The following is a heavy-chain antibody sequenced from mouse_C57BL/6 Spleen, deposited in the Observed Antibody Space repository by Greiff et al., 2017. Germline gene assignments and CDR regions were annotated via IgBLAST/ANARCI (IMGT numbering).Heavy chain of an antibody. CDR2: ISSGGSYT. Sequence: DVMLVESGGDLVKPGGSLKLSCAASGFTFSSYGMSWVRQTPDKRLEWVATISSGGSYTYYPDSVKGRFTISRDNAKNTLYLQMSSLKSEDTAMYYCARPGNPFAYWGQGTLVTVSA. V-gene: IGHV5-6*02. J-gene: IGHJ3*01. CDR1: GFTFSSYG. D-gene: IGHD2-1*01. CDR3: ARPGNPFAY.